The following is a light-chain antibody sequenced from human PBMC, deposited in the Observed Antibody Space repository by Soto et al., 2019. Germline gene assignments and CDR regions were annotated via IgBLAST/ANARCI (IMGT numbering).Light chain of an antibody. V-gene: IGLV4-69*01. Sequence: QSVLTQSPSASASLGASVKLTCTLSSGHSSYAIAWHQQQPEKGPRYLMKLNSDGSHSKGDGIPDRFSGSSSGAECYLTISSLQSEDEADYYCQTWGTGIHYVFGTGTKLTVL. CDR2: LNSDGSH. J-gene: IGLJ1*01. CDR1: SGHSSYA. CDR3: QTWGTGIHYV.